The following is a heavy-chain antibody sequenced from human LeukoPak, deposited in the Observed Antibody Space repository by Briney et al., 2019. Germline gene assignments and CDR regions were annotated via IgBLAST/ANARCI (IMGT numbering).Heavy chain of an antibody. V-gene: IGHV3-23*01. D-gene: IGHD3-10*01. Sequence: PGGSLRLSCAASGFTFNKYAMNWVRQPPGKGLEWVSAINGSGGSTYYADSVKGRFTISRDNSKNTLYLQMNSLRAEDTAVYYCAEEKYYGTLSPPEYFQHWGQGTLVTVSS. CDR1: GFTFNKYA. J-gene: IGHJ1*01. CDR2: INGSGGST. CDR3: AEEKYYGTLSPPEYFQH.